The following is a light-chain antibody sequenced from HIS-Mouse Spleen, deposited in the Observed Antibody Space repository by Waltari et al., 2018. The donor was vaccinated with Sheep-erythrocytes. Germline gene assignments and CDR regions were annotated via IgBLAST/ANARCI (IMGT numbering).Light chain of an antibody. CDR2: AAS. CDR3: QQANSFPIT. V-gene: IGKV1-12*01. Sequence: DIQMTQSPSSVSASGGDRVTITCRASQGSSSWLAGYQQKPGKAPKLLIYAASSLQSGVPSRFSGSGSGTDFTLTISSLQPEDFATYYCQQANSFPITFGQGTRLEIK. J-gene: IGKJ5*01. CDR1: QGSSSW.